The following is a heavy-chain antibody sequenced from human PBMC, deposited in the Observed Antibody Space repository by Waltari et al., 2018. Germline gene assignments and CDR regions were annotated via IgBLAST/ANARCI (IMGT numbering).Heavy chain of an antibody. CDR3: ARGSGYLVDY. CDR1: GFTFRSHS. Sequence: EVQVVESGGGLVQPGGSLRLSCAASGFTFRSHSMNWVRQAPGKGLEWVSYINSRSSTIYYADSVKGRFTISRDNAKNSLYLQMNSLRAEDTAVYYCARGSGYLVDYWGRGTLVTVSS. J-gene: IGHJ4*02. D-gene: IGHD3-22*01. V-gene: IGHV3-48*01. CDR2: INSRSSTI.